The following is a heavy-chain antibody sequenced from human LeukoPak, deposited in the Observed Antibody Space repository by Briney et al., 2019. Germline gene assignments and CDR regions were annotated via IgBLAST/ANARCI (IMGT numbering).Heavy chain of an antibody. Sequence: PGASLRLSCAASGFTFSNYAMTWVRQAPGKGLEWVSAISGSGGSTYYADFVKGRFTISRDNSKNTLYLQMNSLRAEDTAVYYCAKAGDFWSGYYYYYYGVDVWGQGTTVTVSS. J-gene: IGHJ6*02. D-gene: IGHD3-3*01. CDR3: AKAGDFWSGYYYYYYGVDV. CDR2: ISGSGGST. CDR1: GFTFSNYA. V-gene: IGHV3-23*01.